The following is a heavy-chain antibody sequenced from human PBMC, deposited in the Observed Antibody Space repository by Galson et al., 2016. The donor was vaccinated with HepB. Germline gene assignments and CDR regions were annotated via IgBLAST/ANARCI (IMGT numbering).Heavy chain of an antibody. V-gene: IGHV4-59*01. J-gene: IGHJ2*01. D-gene: IGHD3-10*01. Sequence: SETLSLTCSVSGGSIGTYYWSWIRQPPGKGLEWIGYIYYKGGTNYNPSPKSRVTISVDTSKNQFSLKLSSVNAADTAVYYCATGGEGTPHWYFDLWGRGTLVTVSS. CDR3: ATGGEGTPHWYFDL. CDR2: IYYKGGT. CDR1: GGSIGTYY.